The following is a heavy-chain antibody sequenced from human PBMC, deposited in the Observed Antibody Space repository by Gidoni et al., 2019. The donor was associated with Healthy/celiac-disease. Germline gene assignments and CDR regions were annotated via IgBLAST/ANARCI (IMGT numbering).Heavy chain of an antibody. D-gene: IGHD5-18*01. V-gene: IGHV3-48*02. J-gene: IGHJ3*02. CDR2: ISSSSSTI. CDR1: GFPFSSYS. CDR3: ARELVPSYPRAFDI. Sequence: EVQLVESGGGLVQPGGSLRPSFAASGFPFSSYSMNWVRQAPGKGLEWVSYISSSSSTIYYADSVKGRFTISRDNAKNSLYLQMNSLRDEDTAVYYCARELVPSYPRAFDIWGQGTMVTVSS.